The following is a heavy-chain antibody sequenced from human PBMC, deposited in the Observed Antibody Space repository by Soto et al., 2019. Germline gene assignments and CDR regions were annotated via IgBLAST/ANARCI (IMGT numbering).Heavy chain of an antibody. D-gene: IGHD3-10*01. CDR1: GFTLTDYY. J-gene: IGHJ4*02. V-gene: IGHV1-46*01. CDR3: SGVRSASYYDGSGGDLDY. CDR2: INPSGGAT. Sequence: QVQLVQSGTEVKRPGASVKVSRKASGFTLTDYYIHWVRQAPGQGLEWMGLINPSGGATTNAETCKDRVTVSRDSSMSTVIMKRSGLRSEDTAGYDCSGVRSASYYDGSGGDLDYWGQGTLVTVSS.